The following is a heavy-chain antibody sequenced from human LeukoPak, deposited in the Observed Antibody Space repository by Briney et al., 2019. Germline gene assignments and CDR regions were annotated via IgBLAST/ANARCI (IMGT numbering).Heavy chain of an antibody. CDR3: ARIQLGYCSSTSCYNLPGVRFDP. Sequence: SETLSLTCAVYGGSFSGYYWSWIRQPPGKGLEWIGEINHSGSTNYNPSLKSRVTISVDTSKNQFSLKLSSVTAADTAVYYCARIQLGYCSSTSCYNLPGVRFDPWGQGTLDTVSS. J-gene: IGHJ5*02. CDR1: GGSFSGYY. D-gene: IGHD2-2*02. V-gene: IGHV4-34*01. CDR2: INHSGST.